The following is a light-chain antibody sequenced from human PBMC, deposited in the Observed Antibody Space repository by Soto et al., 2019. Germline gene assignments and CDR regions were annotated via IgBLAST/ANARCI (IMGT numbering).Light chain of an antibody. J-gene: IGKJ2*01. CDR1: QSVSRNY. CDR2: GAS. V-gene: IGKV3-20*01. CDR3: QQYGSSPPYT. Sequence: ENVLTQSPGTLSLSPGERATLSCRASQSVSRNYLAWYQQKHGQAPRLLTYGASTRATGIPDRFSGSGSGTDFTLTISRLEPEDFAVYYCQQYGSSPPYTFGQGTKVDIK.